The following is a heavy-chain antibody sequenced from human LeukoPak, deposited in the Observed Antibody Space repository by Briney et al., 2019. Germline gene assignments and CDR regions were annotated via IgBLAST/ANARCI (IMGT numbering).Heavy chain of an antibody. Sequence: PGGSLGLSCAASGFTFSNYWSSWVRQAPGKGLELVANIKEDGSEKRYVDSVKGRFTISRDNAKNSLYLQMNSLRAEDTAVYYCARGVMCDYWGQGILVTVSS. CDR3: ARGVMCDY. V-gene: IGHV3-7*04. CDR1: GFTFSNYW. D-gene: IGHD2-21*01. CDR2: IKEDGSEK. J-gene: IGHJ4*02.